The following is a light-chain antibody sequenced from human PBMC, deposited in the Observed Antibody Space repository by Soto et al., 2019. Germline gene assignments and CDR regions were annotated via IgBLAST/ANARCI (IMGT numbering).Light chain of an antibody. Sequence: EIVMTQFPATLSVSPGERAALSCRASQSVSSSFAWYQQKPGQAPRLLIYGASTRATGVPARFSGSGSGTEFTLTISSLQSEDFAVYYCQQYKKWPYTFGQGTKLEIK. V-gene: IGKV3-15*01. CDR1: QSVSSS. CDR2: GAS. CDR3: QQYKKWPYT. J-gene: IGKJ2*01.